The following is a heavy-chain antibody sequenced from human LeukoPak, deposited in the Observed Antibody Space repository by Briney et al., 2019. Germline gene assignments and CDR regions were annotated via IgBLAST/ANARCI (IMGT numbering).Heavy chain of an antibody. CDR1: VYTFTTYG. Sequence: APVSLSDTPSVYTFTTYGISWVRQAPGQGLEGRGWISAYNGNTNYAQKLQGRVTMTTDTSTSTAYMELRSLRSDDTAVYYCARDRPYSSGWYGNNWFDPWGQGTLVTVSS. CDR2: ISAYNGNT. V-gene: IGHV1-18*01. CDR3: ARDRPYSSGWYGNNWFDP. D-gene: IGHD6-19*01. J-gene: IGHJ5*02.